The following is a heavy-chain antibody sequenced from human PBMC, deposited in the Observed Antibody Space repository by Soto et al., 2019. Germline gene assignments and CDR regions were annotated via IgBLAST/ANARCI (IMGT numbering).Heavy chain of an antibody. V-gene: IGHV1-46*01. CDR1: GYTFTSYS. CDR2: INPSSGRT. Sequence: QVQLVQSGAEVKKPGASVRVSCKASGYTFTSYSMHWVRQATGQGLEWMGIINPSSGRTSYAQNFQGRVTMTSDTTTSIVYMEMSSLKSEDTAVYYCARDHNYGFILYAMDVWGQGTTVTVSS. J-gene: IGHJ6*02. CDR3: ARDHNYGFILYAMDV. D-gene: IGHD2-15*01.